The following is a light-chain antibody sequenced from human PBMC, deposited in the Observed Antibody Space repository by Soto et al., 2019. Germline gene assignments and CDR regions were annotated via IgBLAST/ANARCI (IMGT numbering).Light chain of an antibody. J-gene: IGKJ1*01. CDR1: QSVSSSY. Sequence: EIVLTQSPGTLSLSPGERATLSCRASQSVSSSYLAWYQQKPGQAPRLLIYDTPSRATGIPDRFSGSGSGTDFTLAISRLEPEDFAVYYCQQCGSSPSFGQGTKVDIK. V-gene: IGKV3-20*01. CDR2: DTP. CDR3: QQCGSSPS.